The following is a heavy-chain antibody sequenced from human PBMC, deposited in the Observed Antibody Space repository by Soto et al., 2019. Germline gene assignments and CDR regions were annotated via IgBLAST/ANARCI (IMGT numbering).Heavy chain of an antibody. CDR1: GFTSSDHY. D-gene: IGHD3-16*01. J-gene: IGHJ6*02. CDR3: DSVDFGGGVDA. CDR2: TANKRSRYTT. V-gene: IGHV3-72*01. Sequence: EVELVESGGGLVQAGGSLRVSCGVSGFTSSDHYMDWVRQAPGKGLEWVGRTANKRSRYTTEYAAYVKGRFIITREDSKNTVEQQMNSVKVEETAEYYCDSVDFGGGVDACGEGTAVTVSS.